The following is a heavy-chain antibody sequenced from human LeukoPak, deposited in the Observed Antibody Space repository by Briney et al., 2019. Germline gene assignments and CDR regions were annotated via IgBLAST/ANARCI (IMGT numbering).Heavy chain of an antibody. CDR1: GFTFSSYA. Sequence: PRGSLRLSCAASGFTFSSYAVTWGGQAPGQGLEWVSAISGSGGSTYYADSVKGRFTISRDNSRNTLYLQMNSLRAEDTAVYYCAKDGYSSGWYSNYWGQGTLVTVSS. J-gene: IGHJ4*02. D-gene: IGHD6-19*01. V-gene: IGHV3-23*01. CDR2: ISGSGGST. CDR3: AKDGYSSGWYSNY.